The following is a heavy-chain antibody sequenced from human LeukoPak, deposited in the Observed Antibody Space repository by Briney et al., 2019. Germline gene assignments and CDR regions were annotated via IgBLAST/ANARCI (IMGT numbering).Heavy chain of an antibody. CDR1: GFTFSDYF. D-gene: IGHD2-21*02. V-gene: IGHV3-21*01. CDR3: ARGYCGGDCYGD. CDR2: ISGSSRHI. J-gene: IGHJ1*01. Sequence: PGGSLRLSCAASGFTFSDYFMDWVRQAPGKGLEYVSSISGSSRHICYADSVKGRFTISRDNTKSSLYLQMNSLRVEDMAVYYCARGYCGGDCYGDWGQGTLVIVSS.